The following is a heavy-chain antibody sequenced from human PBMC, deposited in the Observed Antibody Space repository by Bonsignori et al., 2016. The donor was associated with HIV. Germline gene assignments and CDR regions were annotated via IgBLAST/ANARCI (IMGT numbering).Heavy chain of an antibody. CDR2: IYTSGST. CDR3: ARDEGYYYYYYMDV. Sequence: SETLSLTCTVSGGSISSGSYYWSWIRQPAGKGLEWIGRIYTSGSTNYNPSLKSRVTISVDTSKNQFSLKLSSVTAADTAVYYCARDEGYYYYYYMDVWGQRDHGHRLL. CDR1: GGSISSGSYY. V-gene: IGHV4-61*02. J-gene: IGHJ6*03.